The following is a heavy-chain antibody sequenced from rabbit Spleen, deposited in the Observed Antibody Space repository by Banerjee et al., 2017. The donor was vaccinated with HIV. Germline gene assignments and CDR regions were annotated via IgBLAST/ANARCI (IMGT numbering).Heavy chain of an antibody. Sequence: QEQLVESGGDLVKPGASLTLTCTASGFSFSSSYWICWVRQAPGKGLEWIACIYADNSGSTYYSSGAKGRFSISRTSSTTVTLQMTSLTAADTATYFCARRRPDYGYATDLWGQGTLFTVS. V-gene: IGHV1S45*01. CDR2: IYADNSGST. CDR1: GFSFSSSYW. D-gene: IGHD6-1*01. J-gene: IGHJ4*01. CDR3: ARRRPDYGYATDL.